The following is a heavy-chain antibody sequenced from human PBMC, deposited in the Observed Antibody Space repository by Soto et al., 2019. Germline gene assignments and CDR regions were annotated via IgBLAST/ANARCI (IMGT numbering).Heavy chain of an antibody. CDR2: ISYGGDNK. V-gene: IGHV3-30*09. Sequence: QVQLVESGGGVVQPGRSLRLSCAASGFIFSDYAMHWVRQAPGKGLEWVAVISYGGDNKYYADSVRGRFAISRDNLKNPLDLQMKSLNPEDTALYHWAKARHSTSWYGLEADFWGQGTLVTVSS. CDR1: GFIFSDYA. CDR3: AKARHSTSWYGLEADF. D-gene: IGHD6-13*01. J-gene: IGHJ4*02.